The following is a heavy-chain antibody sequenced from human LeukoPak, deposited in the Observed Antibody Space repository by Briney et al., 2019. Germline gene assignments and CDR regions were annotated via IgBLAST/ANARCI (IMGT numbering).Heavy chain of an antibody. D-gene: IGHD6-6*01. J-gene: IGHJ1*01. V-gene: IGHV4-61*02. CDR3: ARDPHYSSSSMYFQH. Sequence: SQTLSLTCTVSGGSISSGSYYWSGIRQPAGKGLEWIGRIYTSGSTNYNPSLKSRVTISVDTSKNQFSLKLSSVTAADTAVYYCARDPHYSSSSMYFQHWGQGTLVAVSS. CDR2: IYTSGST. CDR1: GGSISSGSYY.